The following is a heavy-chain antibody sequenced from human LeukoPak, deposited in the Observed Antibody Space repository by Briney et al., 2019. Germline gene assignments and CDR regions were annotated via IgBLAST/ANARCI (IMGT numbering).Heavy chain of an antibody. J-gene: IGHJ4*02. D-gene: IGHD3-9*01. CDR1: GFTFSSYA. CDR2: ISYDGSNK. V-gene: IGHV3-30*04. CDR3: AKDLVAGYFDSQSRDY. Sequence: PGGSLRLSCAASGFTFSSYAMHWVRQAPGKGLEWVAVISYDGSNKYYVDSVKGRFTISRDNSKNTLYLQMNSLRAEDTAVYYCAKDLVAGYFDSQSRDYWGQGTLVTVSS.